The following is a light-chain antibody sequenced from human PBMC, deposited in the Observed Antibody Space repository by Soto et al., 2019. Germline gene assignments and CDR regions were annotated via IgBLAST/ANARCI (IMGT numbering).Light chain of an antibody. J-gene: IGKJ4*01. V-gene: IGKV1-12*01. CDR1: EDISTW. CDR3: QQYNNWPLT. Sequence: DIQMTQSPSSVSASVGDGVTITCRSSEDISTWLAWYQQKPGKAPKLLIYAASSLQSGVPSRFSGSGSGTEFTLTISSLQSEDFAVYYCQQYNNWPLTFGGGTKVDIK. CDR2: AAS.